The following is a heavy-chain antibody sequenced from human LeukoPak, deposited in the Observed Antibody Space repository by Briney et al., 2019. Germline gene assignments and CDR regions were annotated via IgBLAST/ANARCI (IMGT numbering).Heavy chain of an antibody. CDR2: INSDGSST. J-gene: IGHJ4*02. CDR3: ASGESTFGGVIVKY. CDR1: GFTFSSYW. D-gene: IGHD3-16*02. Sequence: GGSLRLSCAASGFTFSSYWMHWVRQAPGKRLVWVSRINSDGSSTNYADSVKGRFTISRDNAKNTLYLQMNSLRAEDTAVYYCASGESTFGGVIVKYWGQGTLVTVSS. V-gene: IGHV3-74*01.